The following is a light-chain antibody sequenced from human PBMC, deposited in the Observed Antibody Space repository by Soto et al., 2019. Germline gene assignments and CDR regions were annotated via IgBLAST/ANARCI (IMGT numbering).Light chain of an antibody. CDR2: GAS. J-gene: IGKJ1*01. CDR3: QQYGSSPWT. V-gene: IGKV3-20*01. CDR1: QRVSSSY. Sequence: EIVLTQSPGTLSLSPGERATLSCRASQRVSSSYLAWYQQKPGQAPRLFIYGASSRATGIPDRFSGSGSGTHFTLTISRLEPEDLAVYYCQQYGSSPWTFGQGNQVEIK.